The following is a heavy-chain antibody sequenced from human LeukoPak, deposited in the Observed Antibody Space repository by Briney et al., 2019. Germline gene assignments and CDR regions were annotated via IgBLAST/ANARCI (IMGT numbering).Heavy chain of an antibody. J-gene: IGHJ4*02. V-gene: IGHV3-23*01. CDR1: GFTFNNYA. Sequence: PGGSLRLSCATSGFTFNNYAMSWVRQAPGKGLEWVSAISGSGGSTYYADSVKGRFTISRDNSKNTLYLQMNSLRAEDTAVYYCAKVFRTDLTIPLDYWGQGTLVTVSS. CDR2: ISGSGGST. D-gene: IGHD1-1*01. CDR3: AKVFRTDLTIPLDY.